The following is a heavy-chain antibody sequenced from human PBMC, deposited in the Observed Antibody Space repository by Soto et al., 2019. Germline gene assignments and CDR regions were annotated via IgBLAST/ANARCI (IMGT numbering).Heavy chain of an antibody. CDR1: GFSLSTTGVG. V-gene: IGHV2-5*01. CDR3: NHRVKGFSSGSYYFDY. CDR2: LYWNDDK. D-gene: IGHD5-18*01. Sequence: QITLKESGPTLVKPTQTLTLTCSFSGFSLSTTGVGVGWIRQPPGKALEWLALLYWNDDKRYNPSLSSSLTISKDTYKSQVVLTMTNMDPVDTSTYFCNHRVKGFSSGSYYFDYWGQGNVVTVSS. J-gene: IGHJ4*02.